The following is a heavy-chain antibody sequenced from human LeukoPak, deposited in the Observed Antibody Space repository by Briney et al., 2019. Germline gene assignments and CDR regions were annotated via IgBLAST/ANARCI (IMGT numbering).Heavy chain of an antibody. CDR2: IIPIFGTA. CDR1: GGTFSSYA. D-gene: IGHD5-24*01. Sequence: SVKVSCKASGGTFSSYAIIWVRQAPGQGLEWMGGIIPIFGTANYAQKFQGRVTITADESTSTAYMELSSLRSEDTAVYYCARDTKYSRDGYNYAFDIWGQGTMVTVSS. CDR3: ARDTKYSRDGYNYAFDI. V-gene: IGHV1-69*13. J-gene: IGHJ3*02.